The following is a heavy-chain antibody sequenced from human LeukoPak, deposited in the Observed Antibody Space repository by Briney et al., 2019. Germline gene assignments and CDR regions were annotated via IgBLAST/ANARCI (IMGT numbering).Heavy chain of an antibody. V-gene: IGHV4-34*01. Sequence: PSETLSLTCAVSGGSFSGYYWSWIRQPPGKGLEWIGEINHSGSTNYNPSLKSRVTISVDTSKNQFSLKLSSVTAADTAVYYCASQVVTFGGVIVEDYRGQGTLVTVSS. CDR3: ASQVVTFGGVIVEDY. D-gene: IGHD3-16*02. CDR1: GGSFSGYY. CDR2: INHSGST. J-gene: IGHJ4*02.